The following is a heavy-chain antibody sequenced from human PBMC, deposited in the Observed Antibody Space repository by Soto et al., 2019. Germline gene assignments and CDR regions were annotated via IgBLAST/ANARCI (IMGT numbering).Heavy chain of an antibody. CDR2: INSDWSST. CDR1: GFTFSSYW. Sequence: GGSLRLSCAASGFTFSSYWMHWVRQAPGKGLVWVSRINSDWSSTRSEDSVTDRFTISRDSAKKTLYLQMNSVRAEDTAVYYCERFNWGSRNFDYWGQGTRVTVSS. CDR3: ERFNWGSRNFDY. J-gene: IGHJ4*02. D-gene: IGHD7-27*01. V-gene: IGHV3-74*01.